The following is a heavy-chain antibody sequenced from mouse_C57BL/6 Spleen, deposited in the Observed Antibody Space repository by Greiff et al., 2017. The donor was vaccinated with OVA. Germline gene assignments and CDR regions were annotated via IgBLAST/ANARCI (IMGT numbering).Heavy chain of an antibody. V-gene: IGHV1-82*01. Sequence: VQLQQSGPELVKPGASVKISCKASGYAFSSSWMNWVKQRPGKGLEWIGRIYPGDGDTNYNGKFKGKATLTADKSSSTAYMQLSSLTSEDSAVYFCGVLLYAMDYWGQGTSVTVSS. J-gene: IGHJ4*01. D-gene: IGHD1-1*01. CDR1: GYAFSSSW. CDR3: GVLLYAMDY. CDR2: IYPGDGDT.